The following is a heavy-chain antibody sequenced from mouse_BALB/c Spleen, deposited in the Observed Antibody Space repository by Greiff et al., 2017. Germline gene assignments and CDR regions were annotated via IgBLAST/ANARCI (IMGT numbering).Heavy chain of an antibody. CDR1: GFTFSSFG. CDR3: ARRDDGYHYYAMDY. CDR2: ISSGSSTI. V-gene: IGHV5-17*02. J-gene: IGHJ4*01. D-gene: IGHD2-3*01. Sequence: EVQLVESGGGLVQPGGSRKLSCAASGFTFSSFGMHWVRQAPEKGLEWVAYISSGSSTIYYADTVKGRFTLSRDNPKNTLFLQMTSLRSEDTAMYYCARRDDGYHYYAMDYWGQGTSVTVSS.